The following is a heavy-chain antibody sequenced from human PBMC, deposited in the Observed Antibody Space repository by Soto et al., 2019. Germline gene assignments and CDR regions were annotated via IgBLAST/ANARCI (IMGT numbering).Heavy chain of an antibody. CDR1: GFSLTTYDMG. D-gene: IGHD4-17*01. Sequence: QITLKESGPTLVRPAQTLTLTCAFSGFSLTTYDMGVAWIRQPPGKALEWLALIYWDDDKRYSSSLKDRLAISKDTSRNQVVLTITNMDPGDTATYFCAHAGDYDLLTFDHWGPGTLVTVSS. J-gene: IGHJ4*02. V-gene: IGHV2-5*02. CDR3: AHAGDYDLLTFDH. CDR2: IYWDDDK.